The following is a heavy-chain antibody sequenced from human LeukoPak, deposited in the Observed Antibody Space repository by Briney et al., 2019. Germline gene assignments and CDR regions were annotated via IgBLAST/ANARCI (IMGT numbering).Heavy chain of an antibody. J-gene: IGHJ4*02. CDR2: ASGSGGT. Sequence: GGSLGLSCAASGFTFSSYAMNWVRQAPGKGLEWVSGASGSGGTYYADSVKGRFTISRDNSKNTLYLQMNSLRAEDTAVYYCAKGYSGYDPFDSWGQGTLVTVSS. CDR3: AKGYSGYDPFDS. V-gene: IGHV3-23*01. CDR1: GFTFSSYA. D-gene: IGHD5-12*01.